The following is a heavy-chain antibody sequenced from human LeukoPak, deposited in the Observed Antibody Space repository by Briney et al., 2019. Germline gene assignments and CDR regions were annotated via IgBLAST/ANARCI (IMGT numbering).Heavy chain of an antibody. Sequence: SETLSLTCTVSGGSIRSTAYYWGWIRQPPGEGLEWIGTIYYSGSTNYDPSLKSRVTISLDMSKNQFSLKLNSVTAADMAMYYCARHPQPFDIWGHGTMVTVSS. CDR2: IYYSGST. V-gene: IGHV4-39*01. D-gene: IGHD6-13*01. J-gene: IGHJ3*02. CDR1: GGSIRSTAYY. CDR3: ARHPQPFDI.